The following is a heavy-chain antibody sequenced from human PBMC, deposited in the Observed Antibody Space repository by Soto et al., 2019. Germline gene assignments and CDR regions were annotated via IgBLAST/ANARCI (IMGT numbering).Heavy chain of an antibody. J-gene: IGHJ4*02. CDR1: GFSLTTKGMG. CDR2: IYLEDDK. D-gene: IGHD3-9*01. V-gene: IGHV2-5*02. CDR3: AHATFNYDILTAYYQGPLDS. Sequence: QITLKESGPTVVKPAQTLTLTCTFSGFSLTTKGMGVGWIRQSPAKALEWLALIYLEDDKRYTPSPQNRLTITKDTPEDQVVLTMTNMDPVDKATYYFAHATFNYDILTAYYQGPLDSWGQEIMITVSS.